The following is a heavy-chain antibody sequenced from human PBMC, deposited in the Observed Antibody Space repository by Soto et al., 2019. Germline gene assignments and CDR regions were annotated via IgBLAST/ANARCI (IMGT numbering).Heavy chain of an antibody. CDR2: IAHDGSSQ. V-gene: IGHV3-30*03. D-gene: IGHD6-13*01. J-gene: IGHJ5*02. CDR3: GQSRVGSSLYEGDP. Sequence: QVQLVESGGGVVQPGRSLRLSCAASGFTFSNYGMHWVRQAPGKGLDWVGVIAHDGSSQYYADSVKGRFTISRDNSKNNLDLQMNGLGTEDKAGFLCGQSRVGSSLYEGDPWGQGTLVTVSS. CDR1: GFTFSNYG.